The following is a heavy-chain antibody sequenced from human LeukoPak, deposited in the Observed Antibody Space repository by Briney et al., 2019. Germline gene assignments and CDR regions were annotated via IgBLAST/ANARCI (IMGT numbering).Heavy chain of an antibody. V-gene: IGHV1-2*02. J-gene: IGHJ3*02. CDR3: ASASHCTNGVCIIAFDI. CDR1: GYTFTGYY. Sequence: ASVKVSCKASGYTFTGYYMHWVRQAPGQGLEWMGWINPNSGGTNYAQKFQGRVTMTRDTSISTAYMELSRLRSDDTAVYYCASASHCTNGVCIIAFDIWGQGTMVTVSS. D-gene: IGHD2-8*01. CDR2: INPNSGGT.